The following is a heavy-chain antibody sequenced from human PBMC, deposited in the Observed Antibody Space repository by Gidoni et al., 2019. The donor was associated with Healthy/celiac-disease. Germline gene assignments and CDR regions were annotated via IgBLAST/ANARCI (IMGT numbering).Heavy chain of an antibody. V-gene: IGHV1-46*03. CDR3: ARGGSTGYSGYEPRSYGMDV. Sequence: QVQLVQSGAEVKKPGASVKVSCKASGYTFTSYYMHWVRQAPGQGLEWMGIINPSGGSTSYAQKFQGRVTMTRDTSTSTVYMELSSLRSEDTAVYYCARGGSTGYSGYEPRSYGMDVWGQGTTVTVSS. D-gene: IGHD5-12*01. CDR2: INPSGGST. J-gene: IGHJ6*02. CDR1: GYTFTSYY.